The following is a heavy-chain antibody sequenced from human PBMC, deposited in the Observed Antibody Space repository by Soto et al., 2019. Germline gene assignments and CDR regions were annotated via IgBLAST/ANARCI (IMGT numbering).Heavy chain of an antibody. J-gene: IGHJ4*02. CDR2: INPGAIT. CDR1: CGSFIDFS. CDR3: ARTGVVVVSNIPDYFDY. D-gene: IGHD2-21*01. Sequence: SETLSLTCAFYCGSFIDFSWSWIRQSPGKGLEWIGEINPGAITNYNPSLKTRVTMSLDTANNQFSLKLHSVTAADTAVYYCARTGVVVVSNIPDYFDYWVQGTLVTVSS. V-gene: IGHV4-34*10.